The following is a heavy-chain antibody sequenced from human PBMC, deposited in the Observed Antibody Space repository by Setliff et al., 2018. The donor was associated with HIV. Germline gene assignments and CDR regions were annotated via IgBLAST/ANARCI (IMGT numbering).Heavy chain of an antibody. V-gene: IGHV4-61*02. CDR1: NGSISTIRYY. CDR3: AKTIGRYFDIFDN. D-gene: IGHD3-9*01. J-gene: IGHJ4*02. CDR2: VYISGST. Sequence: SETLSLTCAVSNGSISTIRYYWSWLRQPAGKGLEWMGRVYISGSTDYNPSLKSRVTISVDTSKNLFFLKMSSVTAADTAVYYCAKTIGRYFDIFDNWGQGTLVTVSS.